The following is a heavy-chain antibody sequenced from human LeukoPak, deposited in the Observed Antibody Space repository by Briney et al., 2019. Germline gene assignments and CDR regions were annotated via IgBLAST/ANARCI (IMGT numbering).Heavy chain of an antibody. D-gene: IGHD2-15*01. J-gene: IGHJ4*02. Sequence: PGGSLRLSCAASGFTFSSYGMHWVRQAPGKGLEWVAVIWYDGSNKYYADSVKGRFTISRDSSKNTLYLQMNSLRAEDTAVYYCARERLACSGGSCHPTFDYWGQGTLVTVSS. V-gene: IGHV3-33*01. CDR3: ARERLACSGGSCHPTFDY. CDR2: IWYDGSNK. CDR1: GFTFSSYG.